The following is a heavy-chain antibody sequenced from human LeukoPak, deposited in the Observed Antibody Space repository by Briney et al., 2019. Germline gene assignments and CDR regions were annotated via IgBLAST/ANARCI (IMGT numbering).Heavy chain of an antibody. V-gene: IGHV1-2*06. CDR2: INPNSGGT. CDR3: ARDNSYMDIRPFDY. D-gene: IGHD5-18*01. Sequence: ASVKVSXKASGYTFTGYYMHWVRQAPGQGLEWMGRINPNSGGTNYAQKFQGRVIMTRDTSISTAYMELSRLRSDDTAVYYCARDNSYMDIRPFDYWGQGTLVTVSS. J-gene: IGHJ4*02. CDR1: GYTFTGYY.